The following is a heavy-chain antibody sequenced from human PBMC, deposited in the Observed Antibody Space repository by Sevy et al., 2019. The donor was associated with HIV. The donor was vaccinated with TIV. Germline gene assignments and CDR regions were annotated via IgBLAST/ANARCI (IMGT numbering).Heavy chain of an antibody. CDR2: IYHSGST. CDR1: GGSISSSNW. V-gene: IGHV4-4*02. D-gene: IGHD2-21*01. J-gene: IGHJ4*02. Sequence: SETLSLTCTVSGGSISSSNWWSWVRQPPGKGLEWIGEIYHSGSTNYNPSLKSRVTISVDKSKNQFSLKLSSVTAADTAVYYCASRGLWWPQAYWGQGTLVTVSS. CDR3: ASRGLWWPQAY.